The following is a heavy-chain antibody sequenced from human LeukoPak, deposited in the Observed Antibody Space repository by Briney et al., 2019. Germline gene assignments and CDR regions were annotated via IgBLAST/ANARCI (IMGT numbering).Heavy chain of an antibody. Sequence: SVKVSCKASGYAFTNYGINWVRQAPGQGLEWMGGIIPNFGTRNYSQKFQGRVTITTDESTSTAYMELSSLTDEDTAVYYCARGPVDTATDYWGQGTLVTVSS. CDR2: IIPNFGTR. CDR1: GYAFTNYG. D-gene: IGHD5-18*01. V-gene: IGHV1-69*05. CDR3: ARGPVDTATDY. J-gene: IGHJ4*02.